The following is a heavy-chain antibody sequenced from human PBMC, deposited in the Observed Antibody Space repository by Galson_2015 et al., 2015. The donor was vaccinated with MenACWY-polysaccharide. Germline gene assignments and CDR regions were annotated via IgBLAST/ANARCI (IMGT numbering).Heavy chain of an antibody. CDR3: AKTSRVGTSKESHWSGCL. CDR1: GFAFSSYA. D-gene: IGHD1-26*01. J-gene: IGHJ2*01. V-gene: IGHV3-23*01. Sequence: SLRLSCAASGFAFSSYAMSWVRQAPGKGLEWVSVISGGGITTNYADSVKGRFTISRDNSKDTLYLQVSSLRAEDTAVYYCAKTSRVGTSKESHWSGCLWGRGPLVTVSS. CDR2: ISGGGITT.